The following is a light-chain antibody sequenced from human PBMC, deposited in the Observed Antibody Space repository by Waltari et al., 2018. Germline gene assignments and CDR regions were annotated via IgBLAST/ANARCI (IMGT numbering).Light chain of an antibody. CDR3: SAYLSTNTEV. CDR1: SSDVGAYDY. V-gene: IGLV2-14*03. Sequence: QSALTQPASVSGSPGQSIAISCTGTSSDVGAYDYVSWYQQHPGKAPKLIIFDVNYRPSGVSNRVSSSKSGNPASLTISGLQPEDEADYYCSAYLSTNTEVFGGGTKVTVL. CDR2: DVN. J-gene: IGLJ2*01.